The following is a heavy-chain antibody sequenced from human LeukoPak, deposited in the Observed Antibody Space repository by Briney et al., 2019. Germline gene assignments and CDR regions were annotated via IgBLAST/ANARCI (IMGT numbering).Heavy chain of an antibody. CDR1: GFPFHSYA. D-gene: IGHD6-19*01. J-gene: IGHJ4*02. V-gene: IGHV3-23*01. Sequence: GGSLRLPCAASGFPFHSYAISGVRQPPGRGLEGVSAISGRGGSTFYADSVKGRFTNSRDNSKNTLYLQMNSLRAEDTAVYYCAKGSIAVAGTNYWGQETLVTVSS. CDR3: AKGSIAVAGTNY. CDR2: ISGRGGST.